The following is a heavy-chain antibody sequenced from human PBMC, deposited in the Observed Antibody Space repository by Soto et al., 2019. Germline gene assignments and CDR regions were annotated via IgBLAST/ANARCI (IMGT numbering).Heavy chain of an antibody. Sequence: VRQAPGQGLEWMGGIIPIFGTANYAQKFQGRVTITADESTSTAYMELSSLRSEDTAVYYCARASLKRAAASGAFDIWGQGTMVTVSS. D-gene: IGHD3-10*01. CDR2: IIPIFGTA. CDR3: ARASLKRAAASGAFDI. V-gene: IGHV1-69*01. J-gene: IGHJ3*02.